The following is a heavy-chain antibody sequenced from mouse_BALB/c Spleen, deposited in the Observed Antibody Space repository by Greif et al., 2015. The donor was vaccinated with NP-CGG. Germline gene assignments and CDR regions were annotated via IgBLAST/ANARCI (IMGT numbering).Heavy chain of an antibody. V-gene: IGHV1-82*01. CDR1: GYAFSSSW. CDR3: ARSSYGSSPAWFAY. J-gene: IGHJ3*01. D-gene: IGHD1-1*01. CDR2: IYPGDGDT. Sequence: QVQLQQSGPELVKPGASVKISCKASGYAFSSSWMNWVKQRPGQGLEWIGRIYPGDGDTNYNGKFKGKATLTADKSSSTAYMQLSSLTSVDSAVYFCARSSYGSSPAWFAYRGQGTLVTVSA.